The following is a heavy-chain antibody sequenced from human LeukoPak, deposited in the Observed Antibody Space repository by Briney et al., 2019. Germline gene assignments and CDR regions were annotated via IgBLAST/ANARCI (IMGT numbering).Heavy chain of an antibody. CDR3: ARARSTSWDYYYYYMDV. CDR1: GVSISSYY. CDR2: IYYSGST. Sequence: SETLSLTCTVFGVSISSYYWSWIRQPPGKGLEWIGYIYYSGSTNYNPSLKSRVTISVGTSKNQFSLKLSSVTAADTAVYYCARARSTSWDYYYYYMDVWGKGTTVTVSS. J-gene: IGHJ6*03. D-gene: IGHD2-2*01. V-gene: IGHV4-59*01.